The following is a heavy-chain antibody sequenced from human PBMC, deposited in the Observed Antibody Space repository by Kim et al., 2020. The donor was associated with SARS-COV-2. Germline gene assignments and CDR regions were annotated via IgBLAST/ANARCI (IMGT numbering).Heavy chain of an antibody. Sequence: GGSLRLSCAASGFTFSNSPMSWVRQAPGKGLEWVSNIDGRGATTYYPGSVKGRFTISRDNSKNTLYLQMNNLRAEDTAVYFCAKSGQLDYWGHGTLVTAS. J-gene: IGHJ4*01. CDR2: IDGRGATT. CDR3: AKSGQLDY. CDR1: GFTFSNSP. D-gene: IGHD5-12*01. V-gene: IGHV3-23*01.